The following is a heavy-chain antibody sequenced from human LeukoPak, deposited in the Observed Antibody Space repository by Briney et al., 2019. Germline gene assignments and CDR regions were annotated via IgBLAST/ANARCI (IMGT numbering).Heavy chain of an antibody. J-gene: IGHJ4*02. Sequence: GGSLRLSCAASGFAFSDYYMSWIRQAPGKGLEWVSYISSRENTIYYADSVKGRFTISRDSAKNSLYLQMNSLRADDTAAYYCARVPRYGSGSYYSLDHWGQGTLVTVSS. CDR2: ISSRENTI. V-gene: IGHV3-11*01. D-gene: IGHD3-10*01. CDR1: GFAFSDYY. CDR3: ARVPRYGSGSYYSLDH.